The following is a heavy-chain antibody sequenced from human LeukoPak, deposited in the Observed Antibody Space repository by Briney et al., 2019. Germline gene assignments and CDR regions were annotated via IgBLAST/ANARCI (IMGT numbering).Heavy chain of an antibody. CDR1: GGSISSSSYY. CDR3: ARLGITTDY. Sequence: ASETLSLTCTVSGGSISSSSYYWGWIRQPPGKGLEWIGSIYYSGSTYYNPSLKSRVTISVDTSNNQFSLKLSSVTAADTAVYYCARLGITTDYWGQGTLVTVSS. V-gene: IGHV4-39*01. J-gene: IGHJ4*02. CDR2: IYYSGST. D-gene: IGHD3-10*01.